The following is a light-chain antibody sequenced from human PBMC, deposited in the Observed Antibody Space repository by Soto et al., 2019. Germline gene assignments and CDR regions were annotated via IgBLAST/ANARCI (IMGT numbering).Light chain of an antibody. V-gene: IGKV1-27*01. Sequence: DIQMTQSPSSLSASVGDRVTMTCRASQDIRNYVAWYQQEPGEVPKLLIYAASTLQSGVPAPFSGGGLGTDFTPTNTALRPEDVATYYCQRYHSALLTFGPGTKVDLK. J-gene: IGKJ3*01. CDR3: QRYHSALLT. CDR2: AAS. CDR1: QDIRNY.